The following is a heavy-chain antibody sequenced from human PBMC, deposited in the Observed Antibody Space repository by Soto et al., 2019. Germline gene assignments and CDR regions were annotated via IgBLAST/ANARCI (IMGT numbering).Heavy chain of an antibody. CDR2: SNAGNGNT. Sequence: ASVKVSCKASGYTFTSYAMHWVRQAPGQRLEWMGWSNAGNGNTKYSQEFQGRVTITRDTSASTAYMELSSLRSEDMAVYYCARGAYSSSWALFDYWGQGTLVTAPQ. J-gene: IGHJ4*02. V-gene: IGHV1-3*02. D-gene: IGHD6-13*01. CDR1: GYTFTSYA. CDR3: ARGAYSSSWALFDY.